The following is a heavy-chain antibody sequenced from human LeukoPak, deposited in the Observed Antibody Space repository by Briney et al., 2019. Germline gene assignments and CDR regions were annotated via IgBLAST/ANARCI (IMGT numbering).Heavy chain of an antibody. CDR3: AGRGITIFGVVYSEFWFDP. J-gene: IGHJ5*02. CDR1: GGSISSSSYY. CDR2: IYYSGST. Sequence: PETLSLTCTVSGGSISSSSYYWGWIRQPPGKGLEWIGNIYYSGSTYYNPSLKSRVTISVDTSKNQFSLKLSSVTAADTAVYYCAGRGITIFGVVYSEFWFDPWGQGTLVTVSS. V-gene: IGHV4-39*01. D-gene: IGHD3-3*01.